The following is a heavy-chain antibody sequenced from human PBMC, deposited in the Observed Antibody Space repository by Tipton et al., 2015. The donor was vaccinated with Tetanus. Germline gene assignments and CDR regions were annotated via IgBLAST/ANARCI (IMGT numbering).Heavy chain of an antibody. CDR1: GFTVSTYA. Sequence: SLRLSCAASGFTVSTYAMTWVRQAPGKGLEWVSSISGSGGSANYADSVKGRFTISRDTSKNTLYLQMNSLRAEDTAVYYCAKDISISSSSWFDYWGQGTLVTVSS. CDR2: ISGSGGSA. D-gene: IGHD6-13*01. V-gene: IGHV3-23*01. CDR3: AKDISISSSSWFDY. J-gene: IGHJ5*01.